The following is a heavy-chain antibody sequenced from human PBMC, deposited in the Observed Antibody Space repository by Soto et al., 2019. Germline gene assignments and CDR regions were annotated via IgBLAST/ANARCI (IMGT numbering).Heavy chain of an antibody. CDR1: GGSITSYNHY. CDR3: ARDPVGALEGYGMDV. Sequence: SETLSLTCTVSGGSITSYNHYWTGIRQAPGKGLECIGYIDYSGTTNYSPSLQGRVTISVEKSKNQFSLSLTSVTAADTAVYYCARDPVGALEGYGMDVWGQGTTVTVSS. V-gene: IGHV4-30-4*01. D-gene: IGHD1-26*01. CDR2: IDYSGTT. J-gene: IGHJ6*02.